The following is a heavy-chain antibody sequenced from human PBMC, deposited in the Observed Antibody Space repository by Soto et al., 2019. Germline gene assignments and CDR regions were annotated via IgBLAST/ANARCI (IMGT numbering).Heavy chain of an antibody. V-gene: IGHV4-30-2*01. D-gene: IGHD6-6*01. CDR3: ARGIAAQENWFDP. CDR1: GGSISSSSYS. J-gene: IGHJ5*02. CDR2: IYHSGST. Sequence: PSETLSLTCIVSGGSISSSSYSWSWIRQPPGKGLEWIGYIYHSGSTYYNPSLKSRVTISVDRSKNQFSLKLSSVTAADTAVYYCARGIAAQENWFDPWGQGTLVTVSS.